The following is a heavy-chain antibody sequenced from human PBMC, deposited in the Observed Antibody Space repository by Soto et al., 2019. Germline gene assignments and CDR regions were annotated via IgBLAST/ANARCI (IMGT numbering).Heavy chain of an antibody. CDR3: ARGGGVGVAGSAAFDM. CDR1: GYPVTAYY. Sequence: QLHLVQSGAVVKKPGASVTVSCSASGYPVTAYYMHWVRQAPGRGLEWMGGINPATGAAKYTQTYQGRVTMTRDTSTITVFMELCGLTSGDTAVFYCARGGGVGVAGSAAFDMWGQGTLVTVSS. D-gene: IGHD3-3*01. V-gene: IGHV1-2*02. J-gene: IGHJ3*02. CDR2: INPATGAA.